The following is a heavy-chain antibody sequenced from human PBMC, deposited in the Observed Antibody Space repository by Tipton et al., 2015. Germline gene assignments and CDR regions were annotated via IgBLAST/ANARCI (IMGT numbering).Heavy chain of an antibody. J-gene: IGHJ4*02. CDR1: GYSISSDYF. V-gene: IGHV4-38-2*01. D-gene: IGHD4-17*01. Sequence: TLSLTCAVSGYSISSDYFWGWIRQPPGKGLEWIGSIYHSGSTYYNPSLKSRVTISVDTSKNQFSLKLSSVTAADTAVYYCARSRYTVTPDSWGQGTLVTVSS. CDR3: ARSRYTVTPDS. CDR2: IYHSGST.